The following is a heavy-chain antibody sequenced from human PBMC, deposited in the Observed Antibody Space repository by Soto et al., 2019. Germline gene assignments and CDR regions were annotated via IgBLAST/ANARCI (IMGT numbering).Heavy chain of an antibody. D-gene: IGHD6-13*01. V-gene: IGHV4-31*03. CDR2: IYYSGST. CDR1: GGSISSGGYY. J-gene: IGHJ5*02. CDR3: ARDQQQLVRRWFDP. Sequence: LSLTCTVSGGSISSGGYYWSWIRQHPGKGLEWIGYIYYSGSTYYNPSLKSRVTISVDTSKNQFSLKLSSVTAADTAVYYCARDQQQLVRRWFDPWGQGTLVTVSS.